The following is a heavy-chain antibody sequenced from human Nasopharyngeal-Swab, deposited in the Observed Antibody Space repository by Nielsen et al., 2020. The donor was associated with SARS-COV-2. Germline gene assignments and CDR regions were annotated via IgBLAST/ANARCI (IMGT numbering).Heavy chain of an antibody. J-gene: IGHJ5*02. D-gene: IGHD6-13*01. Sequence: WIRQPPGKGLEWIGEINHSGSTNYNPSPKSRVTISVDTSKNQFSLKLSSVTAADTAVYYCARGQKGEQQLDPPLKTNNWFDPWGQGTLVTVSS. V-gene: IGHV4-34*01. CDR3: ARGQKGEQQLDPPLKTNNWFDP. CDR2: INHSGST.